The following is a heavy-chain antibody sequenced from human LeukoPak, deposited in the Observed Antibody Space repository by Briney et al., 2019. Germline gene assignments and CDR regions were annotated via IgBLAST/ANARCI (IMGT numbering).Heavy chain of an antibody. Sequence: GRSLRLSCAASGFTFSSYAMHWVRQAPGKGLEWVAVISYDGSNKYYADSVKGRFTISRDNPKNTLYLQMNSLRAEDTAVYYCASDYYDSSGYSEPYDYWGQGTLVTVSS. CDR3: ASDYYDSSGYSEPYDY. CDR1: GFTFSSYA. D-gene: IGHD3-22*01. CDR2: ISYDGSNK. V-gene: IGHV3-30-3*01. J-gene: IGHJ4*02.